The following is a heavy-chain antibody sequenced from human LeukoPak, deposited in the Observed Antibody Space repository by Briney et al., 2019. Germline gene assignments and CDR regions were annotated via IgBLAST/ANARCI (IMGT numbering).Heavy chain of an antibody. CDR1: GFTFDDYA. D-gene: IGHD5-18*01. CDR2: ISWNSGSI. Sequence: PGRSLRLSCAASGFTFDDYAMHWVRQAPGKGLEWVSGISWNSGSIGYADSVKGRFTISRDNSKNTLYLQMNSLRAEDTAVYYCAKGRREHRAMVDFDYWGQGTLVTVSS. J-gene: IGHJ4*02. V-gene: IGHV3-9*01. CDR3: AKGRREHRAMVDFDY.